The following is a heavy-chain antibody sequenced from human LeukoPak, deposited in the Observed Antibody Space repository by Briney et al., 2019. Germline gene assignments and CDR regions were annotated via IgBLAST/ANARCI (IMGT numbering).Heavy chain of an antibody. D-gene: IGHD3-10*01. Sequence: PGGSLRLSCEASGFTFSNYAMHCVRRAPGKGLEWVALISYDGSTKHYADSVKGRFTISRDNSKNTLSLQINSLRSEDTAVYYCAKDLHYYGPGSSPQYWGQGTLVTVSS. CDR2: ISYDGSTK. V-gene: IGHV3-30*18. CDR3: AKDLHYYGPGSSPQY. J-gene: IGHJ4*02. CDR1: GFTFSNYA.